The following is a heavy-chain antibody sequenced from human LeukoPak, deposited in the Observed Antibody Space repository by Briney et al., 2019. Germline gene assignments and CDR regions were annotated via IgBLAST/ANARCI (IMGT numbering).Heavy chain of an antibody. CDR1: GYTFTGYY. D-gene: IGHD3-3*01. J-gene: IGHJ3*02. CDR2: INPNSGGT. CDR3: ARDLEWLYLGGAFDI. V-gene: IGHV1-2*02. Sequence: GASVKVSCKASGYTFTGYYMHWVRQAPGQGLEWMGWINPNSGGTNYAQKLQGRVTMTRDTSISTAYMELSRLRSDDTAVYYCARDLEWLYLGGAFDIWGQGTMVTVSS.